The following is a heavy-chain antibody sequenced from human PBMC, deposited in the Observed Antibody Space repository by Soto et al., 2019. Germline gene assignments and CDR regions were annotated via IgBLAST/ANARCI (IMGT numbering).Heavy chain of an antibody. J-gene: IGHJ6*02. CDR3: ARRRGFPYYYGMDV. Sequence: QLQLQESGSGLVKPSQTLSLTCAVSGGSISSGGYSWSWIRQPPGKGLEWIVYIYHSGSTYYNPSLKSRVTISVDMSKNQFSLKLSSVTAADTAVYYCARRRGFPYYYGMDVWGQGTTVTVSS. V-gene: IGHV4-30-2*01. CDR1: GGSISSGGYS. CDR2: IYHSGST. D-gene: IGHD5-12*01.